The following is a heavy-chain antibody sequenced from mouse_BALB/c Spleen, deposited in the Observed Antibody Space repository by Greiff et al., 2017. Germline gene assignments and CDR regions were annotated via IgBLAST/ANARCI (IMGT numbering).Heavy chain of an antibody. CDR1: GYAFSSSW. V-gene: IGHV1-82*01. CDR3: ARSGDYDMAWFAY. J-gene: IGHJ3*01. D-gene: IGHD2-4*01. Sequence: QVQLQQSGPELVKPGASVKISCKASGYAFSSSWMNWVKQRPGQGLEWIGRIYPGDGDTNYNGKFKGKATLTADKSSSTAYMQLSSLTSVDSAVYFCARSGDYDMAWFAYWGQGTLVTVSA. CDR2: IYPGDGDT.